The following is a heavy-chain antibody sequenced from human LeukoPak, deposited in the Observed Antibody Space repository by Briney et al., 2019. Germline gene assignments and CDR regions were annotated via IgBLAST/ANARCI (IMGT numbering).Heavy chain of an antibody. Sequence: SETLSLTCTASGGSISSYYWSWIRQPPGKGLEWVGYIYYSGSTNYNPSLKSRVTISVDTSKNQFSLKLSSVTAADTAVYYCARFVVPAAMGWYFDLWGRGTLVTVSS. D-gene: IGHD2-2*01. J-gene: IGHJ2*01. V-gene: IGHV4-59*01. CDR3: ARFVVPAAMGWYFDL. CDR1: GGSISSYY. CDR2: IYYSGST.